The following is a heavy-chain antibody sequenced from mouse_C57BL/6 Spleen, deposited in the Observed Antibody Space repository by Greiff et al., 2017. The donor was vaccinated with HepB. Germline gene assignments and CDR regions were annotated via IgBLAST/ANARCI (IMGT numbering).Heavy chain of an antibody. CDR1: GYTFTSYG. Sequence: VKVVESGAELARPGASVKLSCKASGYTFTSYGISWVKQRTGQGLEWIGEIYPRSGNTYYNEKFKGKATLTADKSSSTAYMELRSLTSEDSAVYFCARGDYVVYAMDYWGQGTSVTVSS. V-gene: IGHV1-81*01. CDR3: ARGDYVVYAMDY. CDR2: IYPRSGNT. D-gene: IGHD2-4*01. J-gene: IGHJ4*01.